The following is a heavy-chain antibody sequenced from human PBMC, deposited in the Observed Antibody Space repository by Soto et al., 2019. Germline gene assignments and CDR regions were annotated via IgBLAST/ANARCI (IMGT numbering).Heavy chain of an antibody. Sequence: QVQLVESGGGVVQPGRSLRLSCAASGFTFSSYGMHWVRQAPGKGLEWVAVISYDGSNKYYADSVKGRFTMSRDNSKNTLYLQMNSLRAEDTAVYYCAKDRARYCGGGSCYSIFDSWAQGTLVTVSS. CDR1: GFTFSSYG. CDR3: AKDRARYCGGGSCYSIFDS. V-gene: IGHV3-30*18. D-gene: IGHD2-15*01. J-gene: IGHJ4*02. CDR2: ISYDGSNK.